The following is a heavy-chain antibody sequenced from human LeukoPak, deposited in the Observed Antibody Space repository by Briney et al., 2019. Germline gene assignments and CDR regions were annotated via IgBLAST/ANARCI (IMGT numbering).Heavy chain of an antibody. CDR3: ARDLIAVADRDY. V-gene: IGHV1-8*03. CDR2: MNPNSGNT. D-gene: IGHD6-19*01. CDR1: GYTFTSYD. J-gene: IGHJ4*02. Sequence: ASVKVSCKASGYTFTSYDINWVRQATGQGLEWMGWMNPNSGNTGYAQKFQGRVTITRNTSISTAYMELSSLRSDDTAVYYCARDLIAVADRDYWGQGTLVTVSS.